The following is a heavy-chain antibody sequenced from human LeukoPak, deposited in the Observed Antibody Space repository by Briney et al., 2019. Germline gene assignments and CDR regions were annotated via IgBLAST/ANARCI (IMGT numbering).Heavy chain of an antibody. V-gene: IGHV1-69*13. Sequence: SVKVSCKASGGTFSSYAISWVRQAPGQGLEWMGGIIPIFGTANYAQKFQGRVTITADESTSTAYMELSSLRSEDTAVYYCARDREYYYDSSGYYPNWFDPWGQGTLVTVPS. J-gene: IGHJ5*02. CDR2: IIPIFGTA. D-gene: IGHD3-22*01. CDR1: GGTFSSYA. CDR3: ARDREYYYDSSGYYPNWFDP.